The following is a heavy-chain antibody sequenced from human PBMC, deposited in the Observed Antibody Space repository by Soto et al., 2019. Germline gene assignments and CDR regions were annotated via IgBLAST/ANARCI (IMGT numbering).Heavy chain of an antibody. D-gene: IGHD3-9*01. Sequence: ASVKVSCKASGGTFSSYAISWVRQAPGQGLEWMGGIIPIFGTANYAQKFQGRVTITADKSTSTAYMELSSLRSEDTAVYYCAREVYFDSTPDAVDYWGQGTLVTVSS. CDR2: IIPIFGTA. CDR3: AREVYFDSTPDAVDY. V-gene: IGHV1-69*06. J-gene: IGHJ4*02. CDR1: GGTFSSYA.